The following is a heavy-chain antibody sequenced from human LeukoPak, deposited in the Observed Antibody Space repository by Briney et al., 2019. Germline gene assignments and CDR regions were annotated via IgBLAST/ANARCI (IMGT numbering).Heavy chain of an antibody. CDR2: ISSSWRTT. V-gene: IGHV3-48*04. CDR1: GFTFSSYS. J-gene: IGHJ6*02. CDR3: ARARSQYCSGGGCSPAGYYYYGMDV. Sequence: GGPLTLSCAVSGFTFSSYSMKGVRQAPGKGGVGVSYISSSWRTTYYADSVKGRFTISRDNAKNSLYLQMNSLRAEDTAVYYCARARSQYCSGGGCSPAGYYYYGMDVWGQGTTVTVSS. D-gene: IGHD2-15*01.